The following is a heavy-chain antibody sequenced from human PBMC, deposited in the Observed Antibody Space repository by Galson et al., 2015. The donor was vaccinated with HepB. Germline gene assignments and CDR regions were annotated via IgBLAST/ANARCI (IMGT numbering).Heavy chain of an antibody. CDR2: IIPNIGVV. CDR1: GATLNSYS. D-gene: IGHD6-6*01. V-gene: IGHV1-69*10. J-gene: IGHJ5*02. CDR3: TTMDGIGARPWWFDP. Sequence: SVKDSCKASGATLNSYSFSWVRQAPGQGLEWMGGIIPNIGVVSYAPSFQGRLTITADERTGTAYMDLKGLRSDDTAVYYCTTMDGIGARPWWFDPWGQGTLVTVSS.